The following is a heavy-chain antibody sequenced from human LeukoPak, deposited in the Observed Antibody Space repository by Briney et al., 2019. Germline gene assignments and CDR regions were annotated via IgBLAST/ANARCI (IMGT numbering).Heavy chain of an antibody. CDR2: INHSGST. Sequence: RLSETLSLTCAVYGGSFSGYYWSWIRQPPGKGLEWIGEINHSGSTNYNPSLKSRATISVDTSKNQFSLKLSSVTAADTAVYYCARDGDSSGWYVSDYWGQGTLVTVSS. V-gene: IGHV4-34*01. J-gene: IGHJ4*02. CDR3: ARDGDSSGWYVSDY. CDR1: GGSFSGYY. D-gene: IGHD6-19*01.